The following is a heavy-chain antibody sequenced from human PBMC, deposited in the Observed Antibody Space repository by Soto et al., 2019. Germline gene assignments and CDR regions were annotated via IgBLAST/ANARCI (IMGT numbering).Heavy chain of an antibody. J-gene: IGHJ5*02. D-gene: IGHD3-22*01. Sequence: QVQLVESGGGVVQPGRSLRLSCADSGFTFSNYGMHWVRQAPGKGLEWVAGISYDGGRRNYADSVKGRFTISRDNSKNTLYLQMSSLRPEDTAVYSCAKDTYYYDSSGYYVFDQWGQGTLVSVSS. CDR3: AKDTYYYDSSGYYVFDQ. CDR1: GFTFSNYG. CDR2: ISYDGGRR. V-gene: IGHV3-30*18.